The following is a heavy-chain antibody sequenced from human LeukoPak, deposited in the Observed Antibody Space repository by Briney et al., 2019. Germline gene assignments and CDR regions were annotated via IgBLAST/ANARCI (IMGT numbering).Heavy chain of an antibody. CDR3: ARGPMLSSGYYYVFQH. J-gene: IGHJ1*01. Sequence: PSETLSLTCAVYGGSFSGYYWSWIRQPPGKGLEWIGEINHSGSTSYNPSLKSRVTISVDTSKNQFSLKLSSVTAADTAVYYCARGPMLSSGYYYVFQHWGQGTLVTVSS. CDR2: INHSGST. CDR1: GGSFSGYY. V-gene: IGHV4-34*01. D-gene: IGHD3-22*01.